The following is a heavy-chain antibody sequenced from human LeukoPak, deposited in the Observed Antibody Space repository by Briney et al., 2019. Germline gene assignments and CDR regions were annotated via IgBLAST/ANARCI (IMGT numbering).Heavy chain of an antibody. CDR2: INHSGST. Sequence: PSETLSLTCAVYGGSFSGYYWSGIRQPPGKGLEWIGEINHSGSTNYNPSLKSRVTLSVDTSKNQCSLKLSSVTAPDTAVYYCARGYVGIDDAFDIWGQGTMVTVSS. J-gene: IGHJ3*02. CDR1: GGSFSGYY. D-gene: IGHD6-13*01. V-gene: IGHV4-34*01. CDR3: ARGYVGIDDAFDI.